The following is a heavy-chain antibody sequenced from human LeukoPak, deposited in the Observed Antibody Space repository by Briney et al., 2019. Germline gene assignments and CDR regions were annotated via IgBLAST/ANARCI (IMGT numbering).Heavy chain of an antibody. CDR2: IYYSGST. J-gene: IGHJ3*02. V-gene: IGHV4-39*01. D-gene: IGHD3-22*01. CDR1: GGSISSSSYY. Sequence: SETLSLTCTVSGGSISSSSYYWGWIRQPPGKGLEWIGSIYYSGSTYYNPSLKSRVTISVDTSKNQFSLKLSSVTAADTAVYYCARGVTYYYDSSGAFDIWGQGTMVTVSS. CDR3: ARGVTYYYDSSGAFDI.